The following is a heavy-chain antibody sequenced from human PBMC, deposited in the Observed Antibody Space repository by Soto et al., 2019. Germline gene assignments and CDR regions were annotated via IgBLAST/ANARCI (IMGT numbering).Heavy chain of an antibody. D-gene: IGHD6-6*01. CDR2: VSYDGSLT. Sequence: QVQLVESGGGMVQPGRSLTLSCAASGFTFRTSALHWVRQAPGKGLPLVAFVSYDGSLTYYADSVKGRFTISRDNSKSTVLRQRNNVRPEDTAGYYCAREDCAARPPPYYDYGMDVWGRGTTVTVSS. CDR1: GFTFRTSA. J-gene: IGHJ6*02. CDR3: AREDCAARPPPYYDYGMDV. V-gene: IGHV3-30-3*01.